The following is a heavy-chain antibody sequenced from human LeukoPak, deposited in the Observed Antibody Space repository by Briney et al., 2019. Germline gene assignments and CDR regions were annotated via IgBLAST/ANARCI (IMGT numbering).Heavy chain of an antibody. Sequence: ASVKVSCKASGYTFTSYGISWVRQAPGQGLEWMGLISAYNGNTNYAQKLQGRVTMTTDTSTSTAYMELRSLRSDDTAVYYCAREGRYSSSSRGRFDPWGQGTLVTVSS. J-gene: IGHJ5*02. CDR2: ISAYNGNT. CDR3: AREGRYSSSSRGRFDP. D-gene: IGHD6-6*01. CDR1: GYTFTSYG. V-gene: IGHV1-18*01.